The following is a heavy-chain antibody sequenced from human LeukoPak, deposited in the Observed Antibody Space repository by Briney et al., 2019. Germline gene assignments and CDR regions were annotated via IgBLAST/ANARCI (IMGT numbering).Heavy chain of an antibody. CDR2: INHSGST. J-gene: IGHJ5*02. Sequence: SETLSLTCTVSGGSISSYYWSWIRQPPGKGLEWIGEINHSGSTNYNPSLKSRVTISVDTSKNQFSLKLSSVTAADTAVYYCARTRGSRPHWFDPWGQGTLVTVSS. CDR1: GGSISSYY. V-gene: IGHV4-34*01. CDR3: ARTRGSRPHWFDP. D-gene: IGHD6-13*01.